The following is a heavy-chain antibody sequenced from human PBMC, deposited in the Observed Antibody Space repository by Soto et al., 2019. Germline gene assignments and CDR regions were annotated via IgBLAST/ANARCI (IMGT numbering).Heavy chain of an antibody. D-gene: IGHD2-2*01. CDR1: GFTFRSYG. V-gene: IGHV3-33*01. J-gene: IGHJ6*02. Sequence: PVGSLILSCAASGFTFRSYGMHWVRQAPGKGLEWVAVIWYDGSNKYYADSVKGRFNISRDNSKNTLYLQMNSLRAEDTAVYYCARDPVGEVVPAAMAYYYGMDVWGQGTTVTVSS. CDR3: ARDPVGEVVPAAMAYYYGMDV. CDR2: IWYDGSNK.